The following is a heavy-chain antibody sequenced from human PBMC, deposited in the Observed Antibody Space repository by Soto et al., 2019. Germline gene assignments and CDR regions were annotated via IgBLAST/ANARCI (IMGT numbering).Heavy chain of an antibody. J-gene: IGHJ5*02. CDR1: GFPFSSTD. CDR2: IDGSGGTT. D-gene: IGHD3-10*01. V-gene: IGHV3-23*01. CDR3: AKNSGWFNT. Sequence: EFQVLQSGGGLVQPGGSLTLSCAASGFPFSSTDMTWVRQAPGKGLEWVSTIDGSGGTTYYADSVKSRFTISRDNSINTVFLQMNSLRADDTALYFCAKNSGWFNTWGQGALVTVSS.